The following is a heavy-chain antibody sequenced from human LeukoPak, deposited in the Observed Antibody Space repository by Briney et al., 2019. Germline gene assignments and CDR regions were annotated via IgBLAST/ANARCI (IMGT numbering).Heavy chain of an antibody. CDR2: IYYSGRT. V-gene: IGHV4-59*01. CDR3: ARLSSSWTVRSFDY. J-gene: IGHJ4*02. Sequence: SEPLSLTCTVSGGPISSYYWSWIRQPPGKGLEWLGYIYYSGRTNYTPRLKRRVTISVDTSKNQFSLQLSSVTAADTAVDYFARLSSSWTVRSFDYWRQGTLVTVP. D-gene: IGHD6-13*01. CDR1: GGPISSYY.